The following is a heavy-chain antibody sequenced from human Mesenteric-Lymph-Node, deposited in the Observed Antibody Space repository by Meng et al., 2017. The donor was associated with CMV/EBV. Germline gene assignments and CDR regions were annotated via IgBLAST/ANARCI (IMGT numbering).Heavy chain of an antibody. V-gene: IGHV5-51*01. CDR1: GYSFTSYW. CDR2: IYARDSDI. Sequence: CKGSGYSFTSYWIGWVRQMPGKGLEWMGIIYARDSDIRYSPSFHGQVTISADKSNSTAYLQWSSLKASDTAMYYCARLTPYNYWYFDLWGRGTLVTVSS. J-gene: IGHJ2*01. CDR3: ARLTPYNYWYFDL. D-gene: IGHD1-1*01.